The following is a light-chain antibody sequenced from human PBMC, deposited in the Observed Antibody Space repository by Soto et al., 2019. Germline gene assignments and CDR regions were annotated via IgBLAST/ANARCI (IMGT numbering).Light chain of an antibody. CDR2: AAS. CDR3: QQYTRSRYI. CDR1: QTLSSSY. Sequence: EIVLTQSPGILSLSPGDRATLSCRASQTLSSSYLAWYQQKPGQAPSLLIYAASSRATGIPDRFSGSGSGTDFTLTISRLEPEDFPVYYCQQYTRSRYIFGQGTKVEIK. V-gene: IGKV3-20*01. J-gene: IGKJ2*01.